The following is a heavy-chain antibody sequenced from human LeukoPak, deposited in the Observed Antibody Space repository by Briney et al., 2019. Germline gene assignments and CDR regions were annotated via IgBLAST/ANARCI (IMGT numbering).Heavy chain of an antibody. CDR3: ARDRNYYDSSGASLWYFDL. D-gene: IGHD3-22*01. J-gene: IGHJ2*01. Sequence: GGSLSLSCAACGFTVSSNYMSWVRQARGKGLEWVSVIYSGGSTYYADSVKGRFTISRDNSKNTLYLQMNSLRAEDTAVYYCARDRNYYDSSGASLWYFDLWGRGTLVTVSS. CDR1: GFTVSSNY. V-gene: IGHV3-53*01. CDR2: IYSGGST.